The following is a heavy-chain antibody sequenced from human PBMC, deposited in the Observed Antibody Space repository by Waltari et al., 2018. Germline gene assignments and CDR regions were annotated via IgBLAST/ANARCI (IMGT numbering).Heavy chain of an antibody. V-gene: IGHV4-34*01. D-gene: IGHD2-2*01. CDR2: INHSGST. J-gene: IGHJ6*03. CDR1: GGSFSGYY. Sequence: QVQLQQWGAGLLKPSETLSLTCAVYGGSFSGYYWSWIRQPPGKGLEWIGEINHSGSTNYHPSLKSRVTISVDMSQKQFSLKLSSVTAADTAVYYCARGGCSGTSSYGGYYYMDVWGKGTTVTISS. CDR3: ARGGCSGTSSYGGYYYMDV.